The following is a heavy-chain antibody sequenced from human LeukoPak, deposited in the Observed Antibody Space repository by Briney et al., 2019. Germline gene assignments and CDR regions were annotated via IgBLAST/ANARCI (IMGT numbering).Heavy chain of an antibody. CDR3: ARLNYDFWSGRRTNFDY. CDR1: GGSFSGYY. J-gene: IGHJ4*02. CDR2: INHSGST. D-gene: IGHD3-3*01. V-gene: IGHV4-34*01. Sequence: SETLSLTCAVYGGSFSGYYWSWIRQPPGKGLEWIGEINHSGSTNYNPFLKSRVTISVDTSKNQFSLKLSSVTAADTAVYYCARLNYDFWSGRRTNFDYWGQGTLVTVSS.